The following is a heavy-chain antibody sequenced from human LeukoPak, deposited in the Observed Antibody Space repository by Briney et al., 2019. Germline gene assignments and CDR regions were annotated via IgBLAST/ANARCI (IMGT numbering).Heavy chain of an antibody. Sequence: ASVKVSYKASGYTFTGYYMHWVRQAPGQGLEWMGWINPNSGGTNYAQKFQGRVTMTRDTSISTAYMELSRLRSDDTAVYYCARDPHYYDSSGTLGYWGQGTLVTVSS. V-gene: IGHV1-2*02. CDR2: INPNSGGT. D-gene: IGHD3-22*01. CDR3: ARDPHYYDSSGTLGY. J-gene: IGHJ4*02. CDR1: GYTFTGYY.